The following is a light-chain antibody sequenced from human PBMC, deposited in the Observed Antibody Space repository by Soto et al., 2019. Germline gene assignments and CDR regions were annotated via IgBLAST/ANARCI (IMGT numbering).Light chain of an antibody. J-gene: IGKJ1*01. CDR3: QQYNSYQWT. V-gene: IGKV1-5*01. CDR1: QSISSW. CDR2: DAS. Sequence: DIQMTQYPSTLSASVGDRVTITCRASQSISSWLAWYQQKPGKAPKLLIYDASSLESGVPSRFSGSGSGTEFTLTISSLQPDDFATYYCQQYNSYQWTFGQGPKVYIK.